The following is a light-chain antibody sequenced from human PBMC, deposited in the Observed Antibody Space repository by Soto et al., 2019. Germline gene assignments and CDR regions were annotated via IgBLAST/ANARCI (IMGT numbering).Light chain of an antibody. CDR2: GAS. J-gene: IGKJ2*01. Sequence: EIVLTQSPGTLSLSPGERATLSCRASQSVSSSYLAWYQQKPGQAPRLLIYGASSRATGIPDRFSGSGSGTAFSLTISRLEPEDFAVYHCHQYGRSPPYTFGQGTTLEIK. V-gene: IGKV3-20*01. CDR1: QSVSSSY. CDR3: HQYGRSPPYT.